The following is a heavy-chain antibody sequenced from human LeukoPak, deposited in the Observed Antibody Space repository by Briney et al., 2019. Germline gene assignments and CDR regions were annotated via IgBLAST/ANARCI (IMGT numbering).Heavy chain of an antibody. V-gene: IGHV4-31*03. Sequence: SETLSLTCTVSGGSISSGGYYWSWIRQHPGKGLEWIGYIYYSGSTYYNPSFKSRVTISVDTSKNQFSLKLSSVTAADTAVYYCARDVLVGGADYWGQGTLVTVSS. D-gene: IGHD3-10*01. CDR2: IYYSGST. CDR1: GGSISSGGYY. J-gene: IGHJ4*02. CDR3: ARDVLVGGADY.